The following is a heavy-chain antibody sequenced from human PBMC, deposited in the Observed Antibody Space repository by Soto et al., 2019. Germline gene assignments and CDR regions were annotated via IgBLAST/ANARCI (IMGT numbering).Heavy chain of an antibody. CDR2: ISSSSSYI. J-gene: IGHJ6*02. V-gene: IGHV3-21*01. D-gene: IGHD3-3*01. Sequence: PGGSLRLSCAASGFTFSSYSMNWVRQAPGKGLEWVSSISSSSSYIYYADSVKGRFTISRDNAKNSLYLQMNSLRAEDTAVYYCARDRIAGNYDFWSGYLNYYYYYGMDVLGQGTTVTVS. CDR1: GFTFSSYS. CDR3: ARDRIAGNYDFWSGYLNYYYYYGMDV.